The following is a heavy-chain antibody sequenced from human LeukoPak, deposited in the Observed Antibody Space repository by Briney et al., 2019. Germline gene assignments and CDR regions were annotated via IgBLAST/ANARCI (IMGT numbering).Heavy chain of an antibody. J-gene: IGHJ6*02. D-gene: IGHD6-19*01. V-gene: IGHV3-23*01. CDR2: ISRNGGNT. Sequence: PGGSLRLSCAASGFTFSDYVMSWVRQAPGKGLEWVSAISRNGGNTYYADSVKGRFTISRDNSKNTLYLQMNSLRAEDTAVYYCAKGAAAVAGIWKLSYYYGMDVWGQGTTVTVSS. CDR3: AKGAAAVAGIWKLSYYYGMDV. CDR1: GFTFSDYV.